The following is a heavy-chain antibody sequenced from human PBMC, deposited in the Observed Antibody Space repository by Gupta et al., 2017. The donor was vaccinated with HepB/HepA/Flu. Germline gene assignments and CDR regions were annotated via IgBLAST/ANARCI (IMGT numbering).Heavy chain of an antibody. D-gene: IGHD2-2*01. J-gene: IGHJ1*01. CDR2: SYFDGNT. CDR3: ARRLGGTSLLHH. CDR1: AGSVTTTNYY. Sequence: QLQLLESGPGLVKPSETLSLTCAVAAGSVTTTNYYSGWIRQPPGKGLEWIGNSYFDGNTYYNPSLKSRVTISVDTSKNQFSLTLSSVTAADTAVYYCARRLGGTSLLHHWGQGTLVTVSS. V-gene: IGHV4-39*01.